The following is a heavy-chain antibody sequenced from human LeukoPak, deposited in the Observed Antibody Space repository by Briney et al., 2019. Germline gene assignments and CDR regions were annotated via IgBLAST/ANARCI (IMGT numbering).Heavy chain of an antibody. CDR3: AKVGPAGTLAHFDY. CDR1: GFTFSGYA. V-gene: IGHV3-23*01. CDR2: ISGSGGST. D-gene: IGHD6-19*01. Sequence: SGGSLRLSCAASGFTFSGYAMSWVRQAPGKGLEWVSAISGSGGSTYYADSVKGRFTISRDNSKNTLYLQMNSLRAEDTAVYYCAKVGPAGTLAHFDYWGQGTLVTVSS. J-gene: IGHJ4*02.